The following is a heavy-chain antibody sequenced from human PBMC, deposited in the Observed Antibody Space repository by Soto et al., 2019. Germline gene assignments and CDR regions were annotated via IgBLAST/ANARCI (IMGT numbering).Heavy chain of an antibody. CDR2: IIPIFGTA. Sequence: SVKVSCKASGGTFSSYAISWVRQAPGQGLEWMGGIIPIFGTANYAQKFQGRVTITADKSTSTTYMELSSLRSEDTAVYYCARGIGDSSGYTWYYYGMDVWGQGTTVTVSS. CDR3: ARGIGDSSGYTWYYYGMDV. D-gene: IGHD3-22*01. CDR1: GGTFSSYA. J-gene: IGHJ6*02. V-gene: IGHV1-69*06.